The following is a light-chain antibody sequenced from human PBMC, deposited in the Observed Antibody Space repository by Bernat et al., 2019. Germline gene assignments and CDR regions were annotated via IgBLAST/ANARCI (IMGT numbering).Light chain of an antibody. J-gene: IGKJ2*02. CDR3: QQFHTYPCT. CDR1: QNINKW. CDR2: RAS. V-gene: IGKV1-5*03. Sequence: DIQMTQAPSTLAASVGDRGTITCRASQNINKWLAWYQQKPGRAPNLLIFRASDLETGVPSRFSGSGSGTEFTLTISSLQPDDFATYYCQQFHTYPCTFGQGTKLEIK.